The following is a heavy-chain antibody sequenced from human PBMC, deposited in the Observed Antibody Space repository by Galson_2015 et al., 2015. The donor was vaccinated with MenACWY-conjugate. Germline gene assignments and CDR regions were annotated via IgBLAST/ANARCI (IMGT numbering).Heavy chain of an antibody. CDR2: IRDTGSL. CDR1: GASISSHH. V-gene: IGHV4-59*08. J-gene: IGHJ4*02. Sequence: SETLSLTCTVSGASISSHHWSWFRQPPGKGLEWIAYIRDTGSLKDNPSLKSRVTMSADKSNNQFSLRLISVTAADTAVYYCARLPTWASSFGYFDYWGQGILVAVSS. CDR3: ARLPTWASSFGYFDY. D-gene: IGHD3-3*01.